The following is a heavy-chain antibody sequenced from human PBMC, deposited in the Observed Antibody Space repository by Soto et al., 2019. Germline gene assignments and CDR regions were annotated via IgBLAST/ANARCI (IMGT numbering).Heavy chain of an antibody. J-gene: IGHJ6*02. V-gene: IGHV4-39*01. D-gene: IGHD3-3*01. CDR1: GGSISSSSCY. Sequence: PLETLCLTCSVSGGSISSSSCYWGWIRQPPGKGLEWIGSIYYSGSTYYNPSLKSRVTISVDTSKNQFSLKLSSVTAADTAVYYCARHGASGYDFWSGYYSYYYYGMDVWGQGTTVTVSS. CDR3: ARHGASGYDFWSGYYSYYYYGMDV. CDR2: IYYSGST.